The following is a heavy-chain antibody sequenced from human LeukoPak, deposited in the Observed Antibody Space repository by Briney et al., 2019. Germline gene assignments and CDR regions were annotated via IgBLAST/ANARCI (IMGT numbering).Heavy chain of an antibody. D-gene: IGHD6-13*01. CDR3: ARDPGTLATYFDY. CDR2: IWYDGSKE. Sequence: GGSLRLSCAASGYSFSSYGMQWVRQAPGKGLEWVAVIWYDGSKEYYADSVKGRFTISRDDSKNTLYLQMNSLRAEDTAIYYCARDPGTLATYFDYWGPGTLVTVSS. CDR1: GYSFSSYG. J-gene: IGHJ4*02. V-gene: IGHV3-33*01.